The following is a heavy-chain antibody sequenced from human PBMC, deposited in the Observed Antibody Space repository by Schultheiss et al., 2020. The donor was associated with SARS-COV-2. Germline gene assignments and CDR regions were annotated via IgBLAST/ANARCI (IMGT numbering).Heavy chain of an antibody. D-gene: IGHD6-25*01. CDR3: ARDGIAAVRGFDY. CDR2: ISSTSPST. V-gene: IGHV3-23*01. CDR1: GFTFSSYA. J-gene: IGHJ4*02. Sequence: GGSLRLSCAASGFTFSSYAMSWVRQSPGRGLEWVSTISSTSPSTYYADSVKGRFTISRDNSKNTLYLQMNSLRAEDTAVYYCARDGIAAVRGFDYWGQGTLVTVSS.